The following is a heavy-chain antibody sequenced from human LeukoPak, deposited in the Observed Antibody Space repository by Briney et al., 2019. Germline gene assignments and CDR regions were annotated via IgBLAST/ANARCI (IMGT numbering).Heavy chain of an antibody. J-gene: IGHJ4*02. CDR1: GFTDSSNY. V-gene: IGHV3-53*01. Sequence: PGGSLRLSCADSGFTDSSNYMSWVRQAPGKGLEWVSVIYSGGSTYYADPVKGRFTISRDNSKNTLYLQMNSLRAEDTAVYYCARDLGAALDYWGQGTLVTVSS. CDR2: IYSGGST. CDR3: ARDLGAALDY. D-gene: IGHD6-13*01.